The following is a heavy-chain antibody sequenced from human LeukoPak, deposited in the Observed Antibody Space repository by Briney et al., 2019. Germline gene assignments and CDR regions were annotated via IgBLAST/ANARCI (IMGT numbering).Heavy chain of an antibody. Sequence: SETLSLTCVVYGGSFSGYYWSWIRQSPGKGLEWIGEIKHRGSTNYNPSLKRRVTISLDTSKNQFSLRLSSVTAADTAVYYCAKSLYGSGSYYNWFDPWGQGTLVTVSS. CDR2: IKHRGST. CDR3: AKSLYGSGSYYNWFDP. V-gene: IGHV4-34*01. CDR1: GGSFSGYY. J-gene: IGHJ5*02. D-gene: IGHD3-10*01.